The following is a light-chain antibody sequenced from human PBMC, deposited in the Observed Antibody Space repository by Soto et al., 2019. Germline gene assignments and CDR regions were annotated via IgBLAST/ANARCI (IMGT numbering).Light chain of an antibody. CDR3: QQYNNWLT. V-gene: IGKV3-15*01. CDR1: QSVSSN. J-gene: IGKJ4*01. Sequence: EIVMTQSPATLSVSPGERATLSCRASQSVSSNLAWYQLKPGQAPRLLIYDTSTRATGIPARFSGSGSGTKFTLTISSLQSEDFAVYYCQQYNNWLTFGGGTNVDIK. CDR2: DTS.